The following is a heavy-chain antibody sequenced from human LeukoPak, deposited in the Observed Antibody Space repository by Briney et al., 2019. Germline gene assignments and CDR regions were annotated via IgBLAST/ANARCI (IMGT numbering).Heavy chain of an antibody. CDR2: ILYVGSNK. J-gene: IGHJ3*02. CDR3: AKDYDSSGWAAFDI. D-gene: IGHD3-22*01. CDR1: GFTFNSFG. Sequence: GRSLRLSCAASGFTFNSFGMHWVRQAPGKGLEWVAVILYVGSNKYFADSVKGRFTISRDNSKNTLYLQMNSLRAEDTAVYYCAKDYDSSGWAAFDIWGQGTMVTVSS. V-gene: IGHV3-30*18.